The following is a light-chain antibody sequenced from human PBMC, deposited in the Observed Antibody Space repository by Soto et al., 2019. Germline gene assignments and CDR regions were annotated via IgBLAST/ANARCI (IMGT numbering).Light chain of an antibody. V-gene: IGKV4-1*01. J-gene: IGKJ4*01. CDR2: WAS. CDR3: QQYYSTPRLT. CDR1: QSVLYSSNNKNY. Sequence: IGLTHFTDSLAVSLGERASINCKSSQSVLYSSNNKNYLAWYQQKPGQPPKLLIYWASTRESGVPDRFSGSGSGTDFTLTISSLQAEDVAVYYCQQYYSTPRLTFGGGTKVDI.